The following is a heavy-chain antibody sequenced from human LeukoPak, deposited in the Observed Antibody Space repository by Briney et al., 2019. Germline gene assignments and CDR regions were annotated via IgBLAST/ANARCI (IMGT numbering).Heavy chain of an antibody. D-gene: IGHD3-3*01. Sequence: PGGSLRLSCAASGFTFSKNWMTWVRQAPGKGLEWVANIKQDGSEKYYVDSVKGRFTISRDNAKNSLYLQMNSLRAEDTAVYSCARTYYDFWSGYYEYCYGMDVWGQGTTVTVSS. CDR1: GFTFSKNW. V-gene: IGHV3-7*01. CDR3: ARTYYDFWSGYYEYCYGMDV. CDR2: IKQDGSEK. J-gene: IGHJ6*02.